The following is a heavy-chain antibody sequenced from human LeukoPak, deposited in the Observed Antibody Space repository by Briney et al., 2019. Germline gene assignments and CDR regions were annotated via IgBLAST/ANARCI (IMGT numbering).Heavy chain of an antibody. CDR1: GGSISSYY. J-gene: IGHJ2*01. D-gene: IGHD4-23*01. V-gene: IGHV4-59*08. CDR3: ARHESGGGPYWYFDL. CDR2: IYYSGSI. Sequence: PSETLSLTCTVSGGSISSYYWSWIRQPPGKGLEWIGYIYYSGSINYNPSLKSRVTISVDTSKNQFSLKLSSVTAADTAVYYCARHESGGGPYWYFDLWGRGTLVTVSS.